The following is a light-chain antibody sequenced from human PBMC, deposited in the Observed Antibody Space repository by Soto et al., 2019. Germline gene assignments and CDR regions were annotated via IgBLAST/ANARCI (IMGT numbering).Light chain of an antibody. J-gene: IGKJ4*01. CDR3: QQYNNWPPLT. Sequence: EIVMTQSPATLSVSPGERATLSCRASQSVSSNLAWYQHKPGQAPRLLIYGASTRATGIPARFSGSGSGTEFTHTLSSLQSEDFAVYYCQQYNNWPPLTFGGGTKVEIK. CDR2: GAS. V-gene: IGKV3-15*01. CDR1: QSVSSN.